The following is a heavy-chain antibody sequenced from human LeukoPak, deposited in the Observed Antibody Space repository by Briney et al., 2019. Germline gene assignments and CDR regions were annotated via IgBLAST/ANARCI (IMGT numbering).Heavy chain of an antibody. D-gene: IGHD3-22*01. CDR1: GGTFSSYA. J-gene: IGHJ4*02. CDR3: ARVPHYYDSSGLDY. V-gene: IGHV1-69*01. Sequence: SVKVSCKASGGTFSSYAISWVRQAPGQGLEWMGGIIPIFGTANYAQKFQGRVTITADESTSTAYMGLSSLRSEDTAVYYCARVPHYYDSSGLDYWGQGTLVTVSS. CDR2: IIPIFGTA.